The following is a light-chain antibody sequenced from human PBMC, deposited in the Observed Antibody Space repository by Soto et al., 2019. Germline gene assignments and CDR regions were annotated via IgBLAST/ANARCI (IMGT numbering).Light chain of an antibody. CDR2: AAS. Sequence: EIVLTQSPGTLSLSPGERATISCRASQSVTSNYLAWYQQKPGQPPRLLIYAASSRATGIPDRFSGSGSGTDFTLTISRLEPEDFAVFYCQQYGSSPRTFGQGTKV. CDR3: QQYGSSPRT. V-gene: IGKV3-20*01. J-gene: IGKJ1*01. CDR1: QSVTSNY.